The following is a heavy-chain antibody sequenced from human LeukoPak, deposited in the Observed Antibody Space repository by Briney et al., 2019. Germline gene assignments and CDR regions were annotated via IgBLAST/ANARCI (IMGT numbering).Heavy chain of an antibody. V-gene: IGHV4-38-2*02. D-gene: IGHD1-26*01. Sequence: SETLSLTCTVSGYSISSGYYWGWIRQPPGKGLEWIGSIYHSGSTYYNPSLKSRVTISVDTSKNQFSLKLSSVTAADTAVYYCARDRGGSYFMDDYWGQGTLVTVSS. CDR1: GYSISSGYY. CDR3: ARDRGGSYFMDDY. J-gene: IGHJ4*02. CDR2: IYHSGST.